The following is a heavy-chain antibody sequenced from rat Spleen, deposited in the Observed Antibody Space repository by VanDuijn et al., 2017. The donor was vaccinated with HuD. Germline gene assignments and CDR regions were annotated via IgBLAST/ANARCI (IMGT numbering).Heavy chain of an antibody. CDR3: ARRTGQVYNNYFDY. J-gene: IGHJ2*01. Sequence: EVQLQESGPGLVKPSQSLSLTCSVTGYSITSTYWGWIRKFPGNKMEWMGYISYSGSNSYNPSLKSRISITRDTSKNQFFLQLNSVTTEDTATYYCARRTGQVYNNYFDYWGQGVMVTVSS. CDR1: GYSITSTY. V-gene: IGHV3-1*01. D-gene: IGHD1-10*01. CDR2: ISYSGSN.